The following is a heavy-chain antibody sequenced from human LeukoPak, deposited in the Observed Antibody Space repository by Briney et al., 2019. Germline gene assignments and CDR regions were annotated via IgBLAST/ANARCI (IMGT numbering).Heavy chain of an antibody. CDR3: TRMAARRRDFDY. CDR1: GYTFTGYY. D-gene: IGHD6-6*01. Sequence: ASVKVSCKASGYTFTGYYMHWVRQAPGQGLEWMGWINPNSGGTNYAQKFQGRVTMTGDTSISAAYMELSRLRSDDTAVYYCTRMAARRRDFDYWGQGTLVTVSS. J-gene: IGHJ4*02. V-gene: IGHV1-2*02. CDR2: INPNSGGT.